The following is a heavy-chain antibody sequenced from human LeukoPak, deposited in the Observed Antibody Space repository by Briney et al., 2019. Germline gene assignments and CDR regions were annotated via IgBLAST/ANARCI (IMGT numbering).Heavy chain of an antibody. Sequence: SETLSLTCTVSGGSISSYYWSWIRQPPGKGLEWIGYIYYSGGTNYNPSLKSRVTISVDTSRNQFSLKLSSVTATDTAVYYCARGLGKGAAAADYWGQGTLVTVSS. CDR3: ARGLGKGAAAADY. D-gene: IGHD6-13*01. CDR1: GGSISSYY. V-gene: IGHV4-59*12. CDR2: IYYSGGT. J-gene: IGHJ4*02.